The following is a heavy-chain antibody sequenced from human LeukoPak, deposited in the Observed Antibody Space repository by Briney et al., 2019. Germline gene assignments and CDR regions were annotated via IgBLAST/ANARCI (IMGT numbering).Heavy chain of an antibody. CDR2: IYTSGST. D-gene: IGHD2-21*02. CDR3: AASAYCGGDCYLPFDY. Sequence: SETLSPTCTVSGGSISSYYWSWIRQPAGKGLEWIGRIYTSGSTNYNPSLKSRVTMSVDTSKNQFSLKLSSVTAADTAVYYCAASAYCGGDCYLPFDYWGQGTLVTVSS. V-gene: IGHV4-4*07. J-gene: IGHJ4*02. CDR1: GGSISSYY.